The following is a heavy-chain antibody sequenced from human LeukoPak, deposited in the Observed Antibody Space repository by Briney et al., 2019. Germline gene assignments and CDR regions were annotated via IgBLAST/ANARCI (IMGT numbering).Heavy chain of an antibody. Sequence: PSETLSLTCTVSGGSIGSYYWSWIRQPPGKGLEWIGYIYYSGSTNYNPSLKSRVTISVDTSKNQFSLKLSSVTAADTAVYYCARERLGYSYGYPNAFDIWGQGTMVTVSS. CDR3: ARERLGYSYGYPNAFDI. CDR2: IYYSGST. V-gene: IGHV4-59*01. D-gene: IGHD5-18*01. CDR1: GGSIGSYY. J-gene: IGHJ3*02.